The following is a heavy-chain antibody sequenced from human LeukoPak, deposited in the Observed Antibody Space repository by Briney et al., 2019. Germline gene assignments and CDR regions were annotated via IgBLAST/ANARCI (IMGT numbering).Heavy chain of an antibody. CDR2: IYHSGST. CDR3: ARDPIDSSSWYGYDY. D-gene: IGHD6-13*01. CDR1: GYPISSGYY. V-gene: IGHV4-38-2*02. Sequence: SETLSLTCTVSGYPISSGYYWGWIRQPPGKGLEWIGSIYHSGSTYYNPSLKSRVTISVDTSKNQFSLKLSSVTAADTAVYYCARDPIDSSSWYGYDYWGQGTLVTVSS. J-gene: IGHJ4*02.